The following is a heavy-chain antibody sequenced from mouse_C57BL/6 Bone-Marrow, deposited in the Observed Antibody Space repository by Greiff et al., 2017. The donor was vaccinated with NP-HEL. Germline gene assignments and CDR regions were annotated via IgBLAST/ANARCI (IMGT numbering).Heavy chain of an antibody. CDR1: GYSFTDYN. CDR2: INPNYGTT. Sequence: VQLKESGPELVKPGASVKISCKASGYSFTDYNMNWVKQSNGKSLEWIGVINPNYGTTSYNQKFKGKATLTVDQSSSTAYMQLNSLTSEDSAVYYCARNDYDRGAYYAMDYWGQGTSVTVSS. V-gene: IGHV1-39*01. CDR3: ARNDYDRGAYYAMDY. J-gene: IGHJ4*01. D-gene: IGHD2-4*01.